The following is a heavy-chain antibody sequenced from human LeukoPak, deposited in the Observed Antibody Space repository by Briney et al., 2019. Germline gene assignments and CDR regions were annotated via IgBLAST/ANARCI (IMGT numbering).Heavy chain of an antibody. CDR1: GFTFSNYA. Sequence: GGSLRLSCAASGFTFSNYAMSWVRQAPGKGLEWVSSISGTGTATYHADSVKGRFTISRDNSEDTLYLQMNSLRAEDTAVYYCAKDHIRYSDHWGQGILVTVSS. J-gene: IGHJ4*02. CDR3: AKDHIRYSDH. V-gene: IGHV3-23*01. CDR2: ISGTGTAT. D-gene: IGHD2-21*01.